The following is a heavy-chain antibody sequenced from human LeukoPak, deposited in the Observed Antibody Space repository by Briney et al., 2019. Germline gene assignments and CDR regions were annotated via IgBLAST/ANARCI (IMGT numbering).Heavy chain of an antibody. CDR2: INDYTGDS. D-gene: IGHD3-22*01. V-gene: IGHV4-34*01. CDR1: GGSFTDYF. J-gene: IGHJ6*02. CDR3: ARGRTAKIVLAHSLPHGMDF. Sequence: SETLSLTCTVFGGSFTDYFWTWIRHSPGRGLEWIGEINDYTGDSKYTPSLNSRVSISLEKSKNQLSLELRSVTAADTAVYYCARGRTAKIVLAHSLPHGMDFWGQGTTVTVSS.